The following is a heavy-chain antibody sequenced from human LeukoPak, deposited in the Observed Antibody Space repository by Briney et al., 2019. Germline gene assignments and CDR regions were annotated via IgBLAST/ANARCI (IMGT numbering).Heavy chain of an antibody. CDR3: ARYLLNGDLDY. CDR2: ITGSDGTS. D-gene: IGHD4-17*01. CDR1: GFTFTNYA. Sequence: GTSLRLSCVASGFTFTNYAMSWVRQAPGKGLEWVSAITGSDGTSHYADSVKGRFTISRDNSKNTLYLQMNSLRAEDTAVYYCARYLLNGDLDYWGQGTLVTVSS. J-gene: IGHJ4*02. V-gene: IGHV3-23*01.